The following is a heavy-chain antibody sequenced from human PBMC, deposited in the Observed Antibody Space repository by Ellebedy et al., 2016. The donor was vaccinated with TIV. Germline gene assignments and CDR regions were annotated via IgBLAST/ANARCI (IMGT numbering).Heavy chain of an antibody. CDR1: GFTFGDYA. Sequence: PGGSLRLSCITSGFTFGDYAVSRFRQAPGKGPEWVSFIRAKAYGEMTDYAASVQGRFTISRDDSKSAAYLQMNSLRTEDTAIYYCTRNPHRYCSRVSCPSDYWGHGILVTVSS. J-gene: IGHJ4*01. CDR3: TRNPHRYCSRVSCPSDY. D-gene: IGHD2-15*01. V-gene: IGHV3-49*03. CDR2: IRAKAYGEMT.